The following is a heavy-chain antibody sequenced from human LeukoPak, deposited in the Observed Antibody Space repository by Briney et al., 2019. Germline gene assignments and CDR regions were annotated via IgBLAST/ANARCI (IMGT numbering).Heavy chain of an antibody. J-gene: IGHJ4*02. D-gene: IGHD6-13*01. Sequence: PGGSLRLSCAASGFTFSNAWMSWVRQAPGKGLEWVAVLSYDGKDRYYADSVKGRFTISRDNSKNTLYLQMNSLRTEDTAVYYCAKDQTWAAASYYFDYWGQGTLVTVSS. CDR2: LSYDGKDR. CDR3: AKDQTWAAASYYFDY. CDR1: GFTFSNAW. V-gene: IGHV3-30*18.